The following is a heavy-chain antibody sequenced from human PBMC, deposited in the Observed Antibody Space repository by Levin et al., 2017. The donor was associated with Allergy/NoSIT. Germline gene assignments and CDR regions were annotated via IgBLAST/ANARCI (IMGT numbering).Heavy chain of an antibody. J-gene: IGHJ4*02. CDR2: ISYDGSNK. Sequence: GESLKISCAASGFTFSSYAMHWVRQAPGKGLEWVAVISYDGSNKYYADSVKGRFTISRDNSKNTLYLQMNSLRAEDTAVYYCADGAVAGYFDYWGQGTLVTVSS. CDR3: ADGAVAGYFDY. CDR1: GFTFSSYA. V-gene: IGHV3-30-3*01. D-gene: IGHD6-19*01.